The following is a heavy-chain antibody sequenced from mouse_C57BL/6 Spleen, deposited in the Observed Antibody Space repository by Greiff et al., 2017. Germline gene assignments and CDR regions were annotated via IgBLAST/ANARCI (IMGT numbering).Heavy chain of an antibody. CDR2: INPNYGTT. Sequence: EVQRVESGPELVKPGASVKISCKASGYSFTDYNMNWVKQSNGKSLEWIGVINPNYGTTSYNQKFKGKATLTVDQSSSTAYMQLNSLTSEDSAVYYCARGTMVTTGNYYAMDYWGQGTSVTVSS. V-gene: IGHV1-39*01. D-gene: IGHD2-2*01. J-gene: IGHJ4*01. CDR1: GYSFTDYN. CDR3: ARGTMVTTGNYYAMDY.